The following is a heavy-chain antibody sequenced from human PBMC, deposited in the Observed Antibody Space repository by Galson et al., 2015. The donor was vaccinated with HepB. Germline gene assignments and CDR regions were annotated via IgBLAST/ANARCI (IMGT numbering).Heavy chain of an antibody. D-gene: IGHD2-15*01. Sequence: SVKVSCKASGYTFTSYYMHWVRQAPGQGLEWMGIINSSGGNTSYAQKFQGRVTMTRDTSTSTVYMELRSLRSEDTAVYYCARGGWPSYYYCYLDFWGKGTTVTVSS. CDR2: INSSGGNT. CDR3: ARGGWPSYYYCYLDF. J-gene: IGHJ6*03. CDR1: GYTFTSYY. V-gene: IGHV1-46*03.